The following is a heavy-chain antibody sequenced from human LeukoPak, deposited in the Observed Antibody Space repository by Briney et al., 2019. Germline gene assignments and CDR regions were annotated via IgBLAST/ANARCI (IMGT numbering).Heavy chain of an antibody. CDR3: ARRAGAYSHPYDY. D-gene: IGHD4/OR15-4a*01. CDR2: IYGGGST. CDR1: GLTVSSNS. J-gene: IGHJ4*02. V-gene: IGHV3-53*05. Sequence: PGGSLRLSCAASGLTVSSNSMSWVRQAPGKGLEWVSVIYGGGSTYYAASVKGRFTISRDNSKNTLYLQMNSLRAEDTAVYYCARRAGAYSHPYDYWGQGTLVTVSS.